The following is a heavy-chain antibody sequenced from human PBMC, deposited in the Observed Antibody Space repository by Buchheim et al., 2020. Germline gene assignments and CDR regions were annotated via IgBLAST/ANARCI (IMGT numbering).Heavy chain of an antibody. V-gene: IGHV3-30*18. CDR2: ISYDGSSR. CDR3: VKGLGGGREFDYIWGTYRFYVY. J-gene: IGHJ4*02. CDR1: GFNFNNYG. Sequence: QVQLLESGGGVVQPGRSLRLSCTASGFNFNNYGMHWVRQAPGKGLEWVAVISYDGSSRFYADSVKGRPTISRHNGNNTMYLQLNSLSPEDTAVYYCVKGLGGGREFDYIWGTYRFYVYWAQGTL. D-gene: IGHD3-16*02.